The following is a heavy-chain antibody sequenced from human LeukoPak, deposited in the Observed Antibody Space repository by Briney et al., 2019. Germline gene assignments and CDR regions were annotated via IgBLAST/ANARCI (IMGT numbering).Heavy chain of an antibody. Sequence: GGSLRLSCAASGFTFSSYSMSWVRQAPGKGLEWVSSISTSSSYIYYADSVKGRFTISRDNSKNTLYLQMNSLRAEDTAVYYCTTYRSYSDYWGQGTLVTVSS. CDR1: GFTFSSYS. CDR3: TTYRSYSDY. CDR2: ISTSSSYI. D-gene: IGHD1-14*01. V-gene: IGHV3-21*01. J-gene: IGHJ4*02.